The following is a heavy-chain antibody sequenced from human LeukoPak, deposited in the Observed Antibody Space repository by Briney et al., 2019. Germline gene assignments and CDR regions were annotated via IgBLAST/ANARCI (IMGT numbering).Heavy chain of an antibody. CDR2: KNPNSGNT. J-gene: IGHJ4*02. Sequence: ASVKVSCKASGYTFTSYDINWVRQATGQGLEWMGLKNPNSGNTGYAQKFQGRVTITRNTSISTAYMELSSLRSEDTAVYYCARAPDYPQVAVAGTWFDYWGQGTLVTVSS. CDR1: GYTFTSYD. D-gene: IGHD6-19*01. V-gene: IGHV1-8*03. CDR3: ARAPDYPQVAVAGTWFDY.